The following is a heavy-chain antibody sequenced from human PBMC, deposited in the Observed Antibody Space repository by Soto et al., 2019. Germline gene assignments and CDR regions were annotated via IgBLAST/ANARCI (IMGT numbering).Heavy chain of an antibody. Sequence: LRLSCIGSGFTFSNAWMNWVRQAPGKGLEWVGRIKSKPDGGTTDYAAPVKGRFTISRDDSKNTVYLQMNSLKTEDTSLYYCVTGQYCDYWGQGTLVTVSS. V-gene: IGHV3-15*01. CDR3: VTGQYCDY. J-gene: IGHJ4*02. CDR1: GFTFSNAW. CDR2: IKSKPDGGTT.